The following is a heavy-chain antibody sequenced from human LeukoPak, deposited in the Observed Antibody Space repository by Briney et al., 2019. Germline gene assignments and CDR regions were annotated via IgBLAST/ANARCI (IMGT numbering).Heavy chain of an antibody. Sequence: GGSLRLSCAASGFTFSSYGIHWVRQAPGKGLEWVAVISYDGSNKYYADSVKGRFTISRDNSKNTLHLQMSSLRAEDTAVYYCAEDSGGYAYIFDHWGQGTLVTVSS. D-gene: IGHD3-10*01. CDR3: AEDSGGYAYIFDH. CDR1: GFTFSSYG. V-gene: IGHV3-30*18. J-gene: IGHJ4*02. CDR2: ISYDGSNK.